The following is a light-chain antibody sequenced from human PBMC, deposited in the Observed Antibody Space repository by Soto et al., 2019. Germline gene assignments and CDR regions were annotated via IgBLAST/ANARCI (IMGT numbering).Light chain of an antibody. CDR3: MQALQTPRT. CDR2: LGS. CDR1: QSLLHSNGYTY. Sequence: DIVMTQSPLSLPVTPGEPASISCRSSQSLLHSNGYTYLDWYLQKPGQSPQHLIYLGSNRASGVPDRFSGSGSGTDFTLKINRVEAEDVGVYYCMQALQTPRTFGQGTKVEIK. J-gene: IGKJ1*01. V-gene: IGKV2-28*01.